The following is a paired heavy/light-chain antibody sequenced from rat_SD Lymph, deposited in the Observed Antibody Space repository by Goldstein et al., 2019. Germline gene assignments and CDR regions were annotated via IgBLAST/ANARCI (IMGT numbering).Light chain of an antibody. CDR1: KSISKY. CDR2: SGS. CDR3: QQHNEYPLT. Sequence: DVQMTQSPSNLAASPGESVSINCKASKSISKYLAWYQQKPGKANKLLIYSGSTLQSGTPSRFSGSGSGTDFTLTIRNLEPEDFGLYYCQQHNEYPLTFGSGTKLEIK. V-gene: IGKV16S1*01. J-gene: IGKJ5*01.
Heavy chain of an antibody. CDR2: ISSGSSYI. J-gene: IGHJ3*01. CDR3: ARQGGGYTPGWFAY. V-gene: IGHV5-34*01. Sequence: EVQLVESGGGLVQPGRSLKLSCVASGFTFSNYGMNWIRQAPGKGLEWVAYISSGSSYIYYAETVKGRFTISRDNAKNTLYLQMTSLRSEDTALYYCARQGGGYTPGWFAYWGQGTLVTVSS. D-gene: IGHD1-11*01. CDR1: GFTFSNYG.